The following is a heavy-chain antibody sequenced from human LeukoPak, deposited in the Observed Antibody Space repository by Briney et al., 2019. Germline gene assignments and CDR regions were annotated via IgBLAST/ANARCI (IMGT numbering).Heavy chain of an antibody. CDR1: GFTFSSYW. CDR2: IKEDGSEK. D-gene: IGHD3-3*01. V-gene: IGHV3-7*01. CDR3: ARALFWSGYDY. Sequence: GGSLRLSCAASGFTFSSYWMRWVRQAPGKGLEWVANIKEDGSEKYYVDSVKGRFTISRDNAKNSLYLRMNSLRAEDTAVYYCARALFWSGYDYWGQGTLVTVSS. J-gene: IGHJ4*02.